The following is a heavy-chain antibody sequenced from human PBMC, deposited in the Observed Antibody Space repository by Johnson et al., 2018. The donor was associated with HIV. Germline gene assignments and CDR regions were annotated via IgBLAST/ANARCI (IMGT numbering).Heavy chain of an antibody. CDR1: GFTFRTYG. D-gene: IGHD2-2*01. Sequence: QVQLVESGGGVVQPGRSLRLSCAASGFTFRTYGMHWVRQAPGKGLEWVAVISFDGRNKYYADSVKGLFTISRDNCNNTVYLQMNSLRAEDTALYFCARGGLGYQNIHDPFDIWGQGTMVTVSS. CDR3: ARGGLGYQNIHDPFDI. J-gene: IGHJ3*02. V-gene: IGHV3-30*03. CDR2: ISFDGRNK.